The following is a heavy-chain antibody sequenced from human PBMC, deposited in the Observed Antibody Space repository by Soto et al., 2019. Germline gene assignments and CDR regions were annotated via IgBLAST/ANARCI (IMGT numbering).Heavy chain of an antibody. CDR1: GFTFSSYS. D-gene: IGHD5-12*01. CDR2: ISSSSSYI. Sequence: GGSLRLSCAASGFTFSSYSMNWVRQAPGKGLEWVSSISSSSSYIYYADSVKGRFTISRDNSKNTLYLQMNSLRAEDTAVYYCAKDPGGQAVALDYWGQGTLVTVSS. V-gene: IGHV3-21*01. J-gene: IGHJ4*02. CDR3: AKDPGGQAVALDY.